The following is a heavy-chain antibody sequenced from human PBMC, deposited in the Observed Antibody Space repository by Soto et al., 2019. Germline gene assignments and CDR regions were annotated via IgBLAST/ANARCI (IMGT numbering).Heavy chain of an antibody. CDR2: INTGNDNT. J-gene: IGHJ4*02. D-gene: IGHD2-2*01. V-gene: IGHV1-3*04. Sequence: ASVKVSCKASGYTFTNYAMHWVRQAPGQRLERMGWINTGNDNTKYSQKFQGRVPMTEDTSTDTSYMELSSLRSEDTAVYYCATSGGIVLVPAAILGYFDYWGQGTLVTVS. CDR3: ATSGGIVLVPAAILGYFDY. CDR1: GYTFTNYA.